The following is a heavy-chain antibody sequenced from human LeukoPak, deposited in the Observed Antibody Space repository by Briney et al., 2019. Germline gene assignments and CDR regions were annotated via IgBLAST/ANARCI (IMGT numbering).Heavy chain of an antibody. V-gene: IGHV3-23*01. J-gene: IGHJ4*02. D-gene: IGHD1-14*01. Sequence: GGSLRLSCAASGFTFNSYAMSWVRQAPGKGLEWVSAISGSGSSTYHADSIKGRFTISRDNANNFLYLQMNSLRAEDTAVYYCATETNGRHYDYWGQGTLLTVSS. CDR3: ATETNGRHYDY. CDR1: GFTFNSYA. CDR2: ISGSGSST.